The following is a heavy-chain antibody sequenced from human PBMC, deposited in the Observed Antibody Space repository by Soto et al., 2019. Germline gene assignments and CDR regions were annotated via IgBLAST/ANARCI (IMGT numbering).Heavy chain of an antibody. Sequence: GGSLRLSCAASGFTFSSYAMSWVRQAPGKGLEWVSAISGSGGSTYYADSVKGRFTISRDNSKNTLYLQMNSLRAEDTAVYYCAKDLYESRWYWRAWFDPWGQGTLVTVSS. V-gene: IGHV3-23*01. CDR1: GFTFSSYA. CDR3: AKDLYESRWYWRAWFDP. D-gene: IGHD6-13*01. CDR2: ISGSGGST. J-gene: IGHJ5*02.